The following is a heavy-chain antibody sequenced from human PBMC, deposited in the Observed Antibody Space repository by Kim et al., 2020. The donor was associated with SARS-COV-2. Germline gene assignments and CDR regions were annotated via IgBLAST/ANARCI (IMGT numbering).Heavy chain of an antibody. Sequence: GGSLRLSCAASGFTFSNYGMHWVRQAPGKGLEWVAVIWYNRSNKYYADSVKGRFTISRDNSKNTLYLQMNSLRAEDTAVYYCARDREEYSMVRGGILGYWGQGTLVTVSS. CDR2: IWYNRSNK. CDR3: ARDREEYSMVRGGILGY. V-gene: IGHV3-33*08. CDR1: GFTFSNYG. D-gene: IGHD3-10*01. J-gene: IGHJ4*02.